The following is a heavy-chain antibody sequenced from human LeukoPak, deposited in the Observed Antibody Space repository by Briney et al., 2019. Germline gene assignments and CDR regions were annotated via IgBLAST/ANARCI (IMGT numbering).Heavy chain of an antibody. J-gene: IGHJ6*03. CDR3: ARDDGYKYYYYMDV. CDR1: GGTLSSYA. CDR2: IIPIFGTA. V-gene: IGHV1-69*05. Sequence: SVKVSCEASGGTLSSYAISWVRQAPGQGLEWMGGIIPIFGTANYAQKFQGRVTITTDESTSTAYMELSSLRSEDTAVYYCARDDGYKYYYYMDVWGKGTTVTVSS. D-gene: IGHD5-24*01.